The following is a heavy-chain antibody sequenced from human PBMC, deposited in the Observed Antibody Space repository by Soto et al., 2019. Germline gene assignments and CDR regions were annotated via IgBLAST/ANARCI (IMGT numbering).Heavy chain of an antibody. V-gene: IGHV3-23*01. D-gene: IGHD3-22*01. CDR2: ISGSGGST. CDR3: ATTTLVPYYYDSSGYLHGY. J-gene: IGHJ4*02. Sequence: PGGSLRLSCAASGFTFSSYAMSWVRQAPGKGLEWVSAISGSGGSTYYADSVKGRFTISRDNSKNTLYLQMNSLRAEDTAVYYCATTTLVPYYYDSSGYLHGYWGQGTLVTVSS. CDR1: GFTFSSYA.